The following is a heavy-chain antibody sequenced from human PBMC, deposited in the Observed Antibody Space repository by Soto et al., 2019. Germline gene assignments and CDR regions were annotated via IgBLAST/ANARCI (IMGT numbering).Heavy chain of an antibody. CDR3: AKGSYGDHYYYYGMDV. J-gene: IGHJ6*02. D-gene: IGHD1-26*01. V-gene: IGHV3-23*01. CDR2: VSGSGGGT. Sequence: EVQLLESGGGLVQPGGSLRLSCAASGFTYSSYAMSWVRQAPGKGLEWVSAVSGSGGGTNYADSVKGRFTISRDNSKNTLYLQMNSLRAEDTAVYYCAKGSYGDHYYYYGMDVWGQGTTVTVSS. CDR1: GFTYSSYA.